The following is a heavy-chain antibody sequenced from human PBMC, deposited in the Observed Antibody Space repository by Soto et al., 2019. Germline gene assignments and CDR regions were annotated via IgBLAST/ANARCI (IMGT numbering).Heavy chain of an antibody. CDR1: GYLFTEND. V-gene: IGHV1-8*01. Sequence: QVQLVQSGSEVRRPGTSVKVSCKASGYLFTENDINWVRQATGQGPEWMGWMNPKSGNTGYAQKFQGRVSMTRDNSKTTAYMEVSSLGSEDTAVYYCVRAPLDYYSADYFDTWGQGTQVTVSS. J-gene: IGHJ4*02. D-gene: IGHD3-10*01. CDR2: MNPKSGNT. CDR3: VRAPLDYYSADYFDT.